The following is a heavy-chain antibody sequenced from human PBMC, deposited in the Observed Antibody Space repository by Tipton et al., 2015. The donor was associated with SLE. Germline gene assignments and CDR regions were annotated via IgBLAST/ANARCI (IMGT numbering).Heavy chain of an antibody. D-gene: IGHD3-16*01. CDR2: IYTTGST. CDR3: VGGYPFGYFHH. Sequence: TLSLTCTVSGGSISSGSYYWSWIRQPPGRGLEWIGYIYTTGSTNYNPSLRNRVTTSMDTSKKQFSLKLTSVTAADTAVYYCVGGYPFGYFHHWGQGILVTVSS. V-gene: IGHV4-61*09. CDR1: GGSISSGSYY. J-gene: IGHJ1*01.